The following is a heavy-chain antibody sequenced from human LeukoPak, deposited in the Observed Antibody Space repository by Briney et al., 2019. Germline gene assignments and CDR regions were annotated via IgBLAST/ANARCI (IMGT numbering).Heavy chain of an antibody. CDR1: GFTFSSYA. J-gene: IGHJ4*02. CDR2: ISGSGGST. Sequence: GGSLRLSCAASGFTFSSYAMSWVRQAPGKGLEWVSAISGSGGSTYYADSVKGRFTISRDNSKNTPYLQMNSLRAEDTAVYYCARDRAFLYCSSTSCYTFHFDYWGQGTLVTVSS. D-gene: IGHD2-2*02. CDR3: ARDRAFLYCSSTSCYTFHFDY. V-gene: IGHV3-23*01.